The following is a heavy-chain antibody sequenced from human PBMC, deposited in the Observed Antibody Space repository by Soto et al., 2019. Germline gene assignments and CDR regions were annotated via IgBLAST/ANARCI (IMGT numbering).Heavy chain of an antibody. CDR3: ARHAGYYDILTGYPGRFDY. D-gene: IGHD3-9*01. Sequence: QLQLQESGPGLVKPSETLSLTCTVSGGSISSSSYYWGWIRQPPGKGLEWIGSIYYSGSTYYNPSLKSRVPISVDTSKNQFSLKLSSVTAADTAVYYCARHAGYYDILTGYPGRFDYWGQGTLVTVSS. V-gene: IGHV4-39*01. J-gene: IGHJ4*02. CDR2: IYYSGST. CDR1: GGSISSSSYY.